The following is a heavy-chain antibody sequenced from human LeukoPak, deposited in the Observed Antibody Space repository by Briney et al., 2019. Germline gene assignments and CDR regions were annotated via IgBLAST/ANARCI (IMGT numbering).Heavy chain of an antibody. CDR1: GFTFSDYL. CDR2: INTDGSTT. Sequence: GGALRLSCAASGFTFSDYLVHWVHQAPGKGLVWVSRINTDGSTTSYADSVKGRFTISRDNAKSTLYLQMNSLRAEDTAVYYCARHYGSGTYAVDYWGQGTLVTVSS. D-gene: IGHD3-10*01. V-gene: IGHV3-74*01. CDR3: ARHYGSGTYAVDY. J-gene: IGHJ4*02.